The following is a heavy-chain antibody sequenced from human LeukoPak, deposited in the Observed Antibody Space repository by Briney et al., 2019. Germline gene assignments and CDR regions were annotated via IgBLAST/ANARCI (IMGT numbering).Heavy chain of an antibody. J-gene: IGHJ3*02. CDR2: ISGSGGTT. CDR3: AKSGAWFGELFRAFDI. D-gene: IGHD3-10*01. CDR1: GFTFSAYA. V-gene: IGHV3-23*01. Sequence: GGSLRLSCAASGFTFSAYAMAWVRQAPGKGLEWVSTISGSGGTTYSADSVKGRFTISRDNSKNTLYLQMNSLRAEDTAVYYCAKSGAWFGELFRAFDIWGQGTMVTVSS.